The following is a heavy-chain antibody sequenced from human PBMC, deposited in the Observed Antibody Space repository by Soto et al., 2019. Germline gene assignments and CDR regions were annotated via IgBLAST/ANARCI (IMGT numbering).Heavy chain of an antibody. CDR1: GFTFSSYR. CDR3: AKDFKSPVSYYYYGMDV. V-gene: IGHV3-30*18. Sequence: GGSLRLSSAASGFTFSSYRMHWVRQAPGNGLEWVAVISYDGSNKYYADSVKGRFTNSTDNSKNTLYLQMNSRRAEDTAVYYCAKDFKSPVSYYYYGMDVWGQGTTVTVSS. CDR2: ISYDGSNK. J-gene: IGHJ6*02.